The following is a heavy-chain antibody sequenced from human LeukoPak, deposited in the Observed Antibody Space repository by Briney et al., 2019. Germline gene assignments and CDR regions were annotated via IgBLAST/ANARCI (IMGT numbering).Heavy chain of an antibody. J-gene: IGHJ3*02. CDR2: ISSSSSYI. V-gene: IGHV3-21*01. Sequence: GGSLRLSCAASGFTFSSYSMNWVRQAPGKGLEWVSSISSSSSYIYYADSVKGRFTISRDNAKNSLCLQMNSLRAEDTAVYYCARDTSRGGNGGAFDIWGQGTMVTVSS. CDR1: GFTFSSYS. D-gene: IGHD4-23*01. CDR3: ARDTSRGGNGGAFDI.